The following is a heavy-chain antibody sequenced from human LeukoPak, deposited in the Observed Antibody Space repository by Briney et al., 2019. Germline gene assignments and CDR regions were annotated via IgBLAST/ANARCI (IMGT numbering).Heavy chain of an antibody. CDR1: RFSISGYS. Sequence: PGGPLRLSCAVSRFSISGYSMNWVRQAPGKGLEWVSYISSSGTTMHYADSVKGRFTISRDNAKNSLYLQMNSLRDEDTAVYYCVRSRQGSYFDYRDQGTLVTVSS. V-gene: IGHV3-48*02. CDR2: ISSSGTTM. CDR3: VRSRQGSYFDY. D-gene: IGHD6-13*01. J-gene: IGHJ4*02.